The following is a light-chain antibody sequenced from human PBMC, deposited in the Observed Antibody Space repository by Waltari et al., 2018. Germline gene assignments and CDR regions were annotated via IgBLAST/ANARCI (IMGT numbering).Light chain of an antibody. J-gene: IGKJ1*01. CDR2: GSS. Sequence: IVLTQSPGTLSLSPWVRATLSCRDSQNVSNSFLGWYQQKRGQAPRVLKYGSSTQGYDNPDRFSGSGSGAEFTLTINSLQPEDFAVYYCQQYGDSPRTFGQGTRV. CDR1: QNVSNSF. V-gene: IGKV3-20*01. CDR3: QQYGDSPRT.